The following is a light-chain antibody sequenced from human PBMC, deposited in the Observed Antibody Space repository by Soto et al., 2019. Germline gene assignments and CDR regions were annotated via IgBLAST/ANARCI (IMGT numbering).Light chain of an antibody. V-gene: IGKV1-9*01. CDR2: AAS. Sequence: QLTQSPSSLSAFVGDRVTITCRASQSINIYLNWYQQKAGEAPKLLIFAASTLQSGVPSRFSGSGSGTQFTLTISSLQPDDFATYYCQVYNTYWGIFGGGTKVDIK. CDR3: QVYNTYWGI. CDR1: QSINIY. J-gene: IGKJ4*01.